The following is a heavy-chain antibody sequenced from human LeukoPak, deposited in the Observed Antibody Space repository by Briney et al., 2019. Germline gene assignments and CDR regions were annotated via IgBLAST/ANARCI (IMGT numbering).Heavy chain of an antibody. CDR1: GYTFTGYY. Sequence: ASVKVPCKASGYTFTGYYMYWVRQAPGQGLEWMGWINPNSGGTNYAQKFQGWVTVTRDTSISTAYMELSRLRSDDTAVYYCAREEPEDAFDIWGQGTMVTVSS. CDR3: AREEPEDAFDI. V-gene: IGHV1-2*04. J-gene: IGHJ3*02. D-gene: IGHD1-14*01. CDR2: INPNSGGT.